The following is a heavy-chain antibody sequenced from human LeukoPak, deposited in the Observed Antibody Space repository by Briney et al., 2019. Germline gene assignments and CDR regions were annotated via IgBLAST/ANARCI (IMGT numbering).Heavy chain of an antibody. CDR3: ARHPFSSPFDH. V-gene: IGHV4-59*08. D-gene: IGHD2/OR15-2a*01. J-gene: IGHJ4*02. CDR2: IYVSGNS. CDR1: GASVSGDY. Sequence: SETLSLTCTVSGASVSGDYWSWIRQPPGKGLEWIGYIYVSGNSNYNPSLKSRVSISLDTSKNQVSLTLTSVTAADTAVYYCARHPFSSPFDHWGQGTLVTVSS.